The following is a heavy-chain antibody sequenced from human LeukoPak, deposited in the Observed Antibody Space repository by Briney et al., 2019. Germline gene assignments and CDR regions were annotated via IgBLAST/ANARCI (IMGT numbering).Heavy chain of an antibody. CDR2: IIPIFGTA. D-gene: IGHD2-2*01. J-gene: IGHJ6*03. CDR1: GGTFSSYA. Sequence: SVKVSCKASGGTFSSYAISWVRQAPGQGLEWMGGIIPIFGTANYAQKFQGRVTITTDESTSTAYMELSSLRSEDTAVYYCARPQRYCSSTSCRQRRRRTREYYYYMDVWGKGTTVTVSS. V-gene: IGHV1-69*05. CDR3: ARPQRYCSSTSCRQRRRRTREYYYYMDV.